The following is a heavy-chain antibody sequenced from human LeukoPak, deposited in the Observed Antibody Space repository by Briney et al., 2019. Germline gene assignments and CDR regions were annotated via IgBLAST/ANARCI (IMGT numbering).Heavy chain of an antibody. CDR3: TTYRALELLGDDC. CDR2: IKSNTNGGTT. CDR1: GFRFSDAW. Sequence: GGSLRLSCEASGFRFSDAWMSWVRQAPGKGLEWLGRIKSNTNGGTTDYAAPVKGRFTISRDDSRNTLSLQINSLKTEDTAVYYCTTYRALELLGDDCWGQGTLVTVSS. J-gene: IGHJ4*02. V-gene: IGHV3-15*01. D-gene: IGHD2-15*01.